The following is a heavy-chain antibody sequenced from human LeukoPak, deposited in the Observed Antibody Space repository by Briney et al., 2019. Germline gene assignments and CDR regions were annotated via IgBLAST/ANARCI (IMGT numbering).Heavy chain of an antibody. CDR2: IYTSGST. Sequence: SQTLSLTCTVSGGSISSGHNYWSWIRQPTGKGLEWIGRIYTSGSTDYNPSLKSRVTISVDASKNQFSLKLSSVTAADTAVYYCARDGGYHYYAMDVWGQGTTVTVSS. D-gene: IGHD3-16*01. CDR1: GGSISSGHNY. V-gene: IGHV4-61*02. CDR3: ARDGGYHYYAMDV. J-gene: IGHJ6*02.